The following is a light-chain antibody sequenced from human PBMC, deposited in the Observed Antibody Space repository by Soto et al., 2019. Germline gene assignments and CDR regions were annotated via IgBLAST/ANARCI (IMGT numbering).Light chain of an antibody. J-gene: IGKJ1*01. Sequence: EIVMTQSPSTLSVSLGERATLSCRSSQSVSSNLAWYQQKPGQAPRLLIYGASTRGTGIPARFSGSGSGTEFTLTISSLQSEDFAIYYCQQYNNWRTFGQGTKVEIK. CDR2: GAS. CDR3: QQYNNWRT. CDR1: QSVSSN. V-gene: IGKV3-15*01.